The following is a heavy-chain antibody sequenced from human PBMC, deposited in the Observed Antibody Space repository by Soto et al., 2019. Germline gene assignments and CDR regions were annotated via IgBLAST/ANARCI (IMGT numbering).Heavy chain of an antibody. J-gene: IGHJ4*02. D-gene: IGHD2-8*01. V-gene: IGHV3-23*01. CDR2: ISGSGDST. CDR3: AKQFCTYGVCYYFDY. Sequence: PGGSLRLSCAASGFSFISYAMSWVPQAPGKGLEWISLISGSGDSTYYADSVKGRFTISRDNSKNTLYLQMNSLRAEDTAVYYCAKQFCTYGVCYYFDYWGQGTLVTVSS. CDR1: GFSFISYA.